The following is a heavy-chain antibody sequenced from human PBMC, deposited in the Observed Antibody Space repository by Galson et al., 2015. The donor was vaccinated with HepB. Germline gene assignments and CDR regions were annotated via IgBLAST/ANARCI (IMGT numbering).Heavy chain of an antibody. CDR2: IIPILGTT. J-gene: IGHJ4*02. CDR3: VGLRDYYDSGRRP. D-gene: IGHD3-16*01. Sequence: SVKVSCKASGGTFSSYAISWVRQAPGQGLEWMGGIIPILGTTNYAQKLQGRVTITADESTSTAYMELSSLISEDTAVYYCVGLRDYYDSGRRPGGQGTLVTVSS. CDR1: GGTFSSYA. V-gene: IGHV1-69*13.